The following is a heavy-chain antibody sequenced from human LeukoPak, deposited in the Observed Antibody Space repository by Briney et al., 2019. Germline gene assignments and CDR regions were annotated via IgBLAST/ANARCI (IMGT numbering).Heavy chain of an antibody. J-gene: IGHJ6*03. D-gene: IGHD1-26*01. V-gene: IGHV1-8*01. CDR2: MNPNSGTS. Sequence: ASVKVSCKASGYTFTSYDIHWVRQATGQGLEWMGWMNPNSGTSGYAQKFQGRVTMTRHTSTSTAYMELSSLRSEDTAVYYCARVSRATWDMDLWGKGTTVTVSS. CDR3: ARVSRATWDMDL. CDR1: GYTFTSYD.